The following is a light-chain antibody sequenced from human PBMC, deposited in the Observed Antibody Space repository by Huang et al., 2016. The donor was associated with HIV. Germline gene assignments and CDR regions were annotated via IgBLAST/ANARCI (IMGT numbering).Light chain of an antibody. Sequence: AIRITQSPSSLSASTGDRVTITCRASQGISSYLAWYQQKPGKAPKLLIYAASTLQSGVPSRFIGSGSGTDFTLTISCLQSEDFATYYCQQYYSYPSTFGGGTKVEIK. CDR2: AAS. J-gene: IGKJ4*01. CDR1: QGISSY. V-gene: IGKV1-8*01. CDR3: QQYYSYPST.